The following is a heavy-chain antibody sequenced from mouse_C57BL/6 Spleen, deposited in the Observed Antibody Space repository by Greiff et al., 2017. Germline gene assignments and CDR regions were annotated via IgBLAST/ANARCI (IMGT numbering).Heavy chain of an antibody. CDR3: ARRSSYYYGSSPYYAIDY. CDR1: GYAFTNYL. V-gene: IGHV1-54*01. CDR2: INPGSGGT. D-gene: IGHD1-1*01. Sequence: QVQLQQSGAELVRPGTSVKVSCKASGYAFTNYLIEWVKQRPGQGLEWIGVINPGSGGTKYNEKFKGKATLTADKSSSTAYMQLSSLTSEDSAVXFFARRSSYYYGSSPYYAIDYWGQGTSVTVSS. J-gene: IGHJ4*01.